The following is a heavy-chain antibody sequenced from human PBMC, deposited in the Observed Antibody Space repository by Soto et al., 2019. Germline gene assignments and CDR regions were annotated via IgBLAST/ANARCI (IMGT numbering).Heavy chain of an antibody. CDR1: GFSFSDYA. J-gene: IGHJ5*01. V-gene: IGHV3-23*01. Sequence: EVQLLESGGNLVQPGGSLRLSCAASGFSFSDYAMSWVRQASGKGLEWVSVVVYNGGTTYYAGSVKGRFTISRDNSNNTLYLQMNSLRVEDTAVYYCAKEASTYGGKSGGWSDSWGQGVLVTVSS. CDR2: VVYNGGTT. D-gene: IGHD4-17*01. CDR3: AKEASTYGGKSGGWSDS.